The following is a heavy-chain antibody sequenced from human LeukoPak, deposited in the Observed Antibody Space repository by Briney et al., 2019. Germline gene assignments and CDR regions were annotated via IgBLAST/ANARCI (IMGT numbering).Heavy chain of an antibody. CDR3: SSGSSGGDAFDI. CDR1: GGSISSGDYY. Sequence: SETLSLTCIVSGGSISSGDYYWSWIRQPPGKGLEWIGYIYYSGSTYYNPSLKSRVTISVDTSKNQFSLKLSSVTAADTAVYYCSSGSSGGDAFDIWGQGTMVTVSS. V-gene: IGHV4-30-4*01. J-gene: IGHJ3*02. CDR2: IYYSGST. D-gene: IGHD3-10*01.